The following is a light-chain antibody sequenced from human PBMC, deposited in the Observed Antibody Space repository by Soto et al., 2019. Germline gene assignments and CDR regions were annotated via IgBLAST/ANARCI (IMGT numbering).Light chain of an antibody. CDR3: CSYAGSYTGV. V-gene: IGLV2-11*01. Sequence: ALPQPRSVSGSPGQSVTISCTGTSSDVGGYNYVSWYQQHPGKAPKLMIYDVSKRPSGVPDRFSGSKSGNTASLTISGLQAEDEADYYCCSYAGSYTGVFGTGTKLTVL. CDR1: SSDVGGYNY. J-gene: IGLJ1*01. CDR2: DVS.